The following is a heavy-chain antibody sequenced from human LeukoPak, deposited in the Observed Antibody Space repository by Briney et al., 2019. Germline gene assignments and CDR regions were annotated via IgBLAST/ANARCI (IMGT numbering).Heavy chain of an antibody. D-gene: IGHD2-2*01. Sequence: ASVKVSCKASGYTFTSYYMHWVRQAPGQGLEWMGIINPSGGSTSYAQKFQGRVTMTRDTYTSKVYMELSSLRSEDTAVYYCARDYVVPAAMSHPTTIGWFDPWGQGTLVTVSS. J-gene: IGHJ5*02. CDR1: GYTFTSYY. V-gene: IGHV1-46*01. CDR3: ARDYVVPAAMSHPTTIGWFDP. CDR2: INPSGGST.